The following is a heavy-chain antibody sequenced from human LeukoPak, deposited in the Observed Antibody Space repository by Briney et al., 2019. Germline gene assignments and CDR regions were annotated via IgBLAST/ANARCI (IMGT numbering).Heavy chain of an antibody. CDR3: ASGDYCSVTSCPELDAFDI. Sequence: PSETLSLTCTVSGGSISSGSYYWSWIRQPAGKGLEWIGRIYTSGSTNYNPSLKSRVTISVDTSKNQFSLKLSSVTAADTAVYYCASGDYCSVTSCPELDAFDIWGQGTMVTVSS. CDR2: IYTSGST. J-gene: IGHJ3*02. CDR1: GGSISSGSYY. V-gene: IGHV4-61*02. D-gene: IGHD2-2*01.